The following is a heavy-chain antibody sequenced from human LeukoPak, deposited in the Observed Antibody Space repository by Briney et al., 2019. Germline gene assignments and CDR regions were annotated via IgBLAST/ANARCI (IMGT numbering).Heavy chain of an antibody. J-gene: IGHJ4*02. CDR2: ISYDGSNK. CDR3: ARDIGIGSYYGNYYFDY. CDR1: GFTFSSYS. V-gene: IGHV3-30*03. D-gene: IGHD1-26*01. Sequence: PGGSLRLSCAASGFTFSSYSMNWVRQAPGKGLEWVAVISYDGSNKYYADSVKGRFTISGDNSKNTLYLQMNSLRAEDTAVYFCARDIGIGSYYGNYYFDYWGQGTLVTVSS.